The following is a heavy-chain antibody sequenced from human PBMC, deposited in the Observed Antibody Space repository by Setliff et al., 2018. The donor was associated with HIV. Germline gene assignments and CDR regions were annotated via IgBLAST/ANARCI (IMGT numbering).Heavy chain of an antibody. Sequence: SETLSLTCSISGGFISSYYWSWIRQPAGKGLEWIGRIYTSGGTKYNPSLKSRVTMSIDTSKNQFSLKLSSLTAADTAVYYCARLWGSAQAFDIWGQGTMVTVSS. CDR3: ARLWGSAQAFDI. V-gene: IGHV4-4*07. D-gene: IGHD7-27*01. CDR2: IYTSGGT. CDR1: GGFISSYY. J-gene: IGHJ3*02.